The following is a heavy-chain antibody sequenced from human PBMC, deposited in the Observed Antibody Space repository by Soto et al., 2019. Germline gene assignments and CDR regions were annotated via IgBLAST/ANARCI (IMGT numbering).Heavy chain of an antibody. Sequence: LSCVASGFGFGGYAMHWVRQGPGKGLEWVSGMSWNSGNIGYADPVKGRFTISRDNAKNSLYLQMNSLSAEDTALYYCAKDIGGEMHAFDIWGQGTMVTVSS. CDR2: MSWNSGNI. CDR1: GFGFGGYA. V-gene: IGHV3-9*01. D-gene: IGHD2-15*01. CDR3: AKDIGGEMHAFDI. J-gene: IGHJ3*02.